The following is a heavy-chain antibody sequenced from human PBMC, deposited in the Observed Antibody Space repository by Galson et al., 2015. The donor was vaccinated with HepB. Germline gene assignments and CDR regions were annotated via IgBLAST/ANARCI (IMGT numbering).Heavy chain of an antibody. CDR2: ISYDGSNK. D-gene: IGHD1-26*01. CDR1: GFTFSSYG. CDR3: AKSSGSYYDYYYYGMDV. J-gene: IGHJ6*02. V-gene: IGHV3-30*18. Sequence: SLRLSCAASGFTFSSYGMHWVRQAPGKGLEWVAVISYDGSNKYYADSVKGRFTISRDNSKNTLYLQMNSLRAEDTAVYYCAKSSGSYYDYYYYGMDVWGQGTTVTVSS.